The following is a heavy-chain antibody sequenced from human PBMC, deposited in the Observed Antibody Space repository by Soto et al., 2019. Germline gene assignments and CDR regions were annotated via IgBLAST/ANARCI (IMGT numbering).Heavy chain of an antibody. CDR2: TFFTGAT. J-gene: IGHJ6*02. CDR3: ARGRSVSERSSVGRRMDV. CDR1: GEALGSGQSY. V-gene: IGHV4-61*01. Sequence: QVQLQESGPGLVKSSETLSLLCFVSGEALGSGQSYWNWIRQAPGKGLEWIGQTFFTGATNYSAPLTRRGTMSVDTSKSQIALSLTAVTGADSATYFCARGRSVSERSSVGRRMDVWGQGPTVTVSS. D-gene: IGHD2-15*01.